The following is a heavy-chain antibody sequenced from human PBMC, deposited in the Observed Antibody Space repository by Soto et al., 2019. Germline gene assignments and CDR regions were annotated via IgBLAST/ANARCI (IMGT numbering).Heavy chain of an antibody. V-gene: IGHV4-31*03. J-gene: IGHJ4*02. Sequence: QVQLQESGPGLVKPSQTLSLTCTVSGGSISSGGYYWSWIRQHPGKGLEWIGYIDYSGSTYYNPSLKRRVTISVDTSKNQFSLKLSSVTAADTAVYYCARAAMITFGGVIVRSFTHFDYWGQGTLVTVSS. D-gene: IGHD3-16*02. CDR1: GGSISSGGYY. CDR3: ARAAMITFGGVIVRSFTHFDY. CDR2: IDYSGST.